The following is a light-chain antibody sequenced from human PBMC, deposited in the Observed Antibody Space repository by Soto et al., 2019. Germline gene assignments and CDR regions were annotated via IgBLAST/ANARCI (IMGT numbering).Light chain of an antibody. Sequence: EIVLTQSPATLSLSPGERATLSCRASQSVSSYLAWYQQKPGQAPRLLIYDASNRATGIPARFSSSGSGTDFTLAISSLVPEDFAVYYCHQRSNWPLITFGQGTRLEIK. J-gene: IGKJ5*01. CDR2: DAS. CDR1: QSVSSY. CDR3: HQRSNWPLIT. V-gene: IGKV3-11*01.